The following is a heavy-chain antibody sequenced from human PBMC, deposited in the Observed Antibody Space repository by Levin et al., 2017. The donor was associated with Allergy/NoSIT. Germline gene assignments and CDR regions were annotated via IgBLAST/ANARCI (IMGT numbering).Heavy chain of an antibody. D-gene: IGHD3-22*01. CDR3: AREGGSSGYYYFDY. V-gene: IGHV4-59*01. J-gene: IGHJ4*02. CDR2: IYYSGSA. Sequence: SETLSLTCAVSGGSISGYYWSWIRQPPGKGLEWIGYIYYSGSADYNPSLKSRVTMSVDTSKNEFSLKLSSVTAADTAVYHCAREGGSSGYYYFDYWGQGTLVTVSS. CDR1: GGSISGYY.